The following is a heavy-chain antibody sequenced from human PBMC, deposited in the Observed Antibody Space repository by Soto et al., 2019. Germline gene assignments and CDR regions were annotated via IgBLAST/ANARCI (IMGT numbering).Heavy chain of an antibody. CDR3: ARALTIITVAGTTRFYYGMDV. V-gene: IGHV1-3*01. D-gene: IGHD6-19*01. Sequence: ASVKVSCKASGYAFSSYAMHWVRQAPGQRLEWMGWISAGNGNTKYSQKFQGRVTITRDTSASTAYMELSSLRSEDTAVYYCARALTIITVAGTTRFYYGMDVWGQGTTVTVSS. CDR1: GYAFSSYA. CDR2: ISAGNGNT. J-gene: IGHJ6*02.